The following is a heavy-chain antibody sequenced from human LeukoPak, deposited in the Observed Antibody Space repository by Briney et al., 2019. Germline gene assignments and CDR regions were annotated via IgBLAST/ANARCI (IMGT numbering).Heavy chain of an antibody. CDR3: ARTGYCSGATCFYYYSYYMDV. Sequence: LSLTCTVSGGSISSYYWSWIRQAPGKGLEWVSYISSSGTTKYYADSVKGRFTISRDNAKNSLYLQMNSLRAEDTAVYYCARTGYCSGATCFYYYSYYMDVWGKGTTVTVSS. D-gene: IGHD2-15*01. CDR2: ISSSGTTK. J-gene: IGHJ6*03. CDR1: GGSISSYY. V-gene: IGHV3-11*04.